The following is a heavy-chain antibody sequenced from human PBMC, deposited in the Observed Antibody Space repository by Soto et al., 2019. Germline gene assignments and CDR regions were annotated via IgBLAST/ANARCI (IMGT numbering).Heavy chain of an antibody. V-gene: IGHV1-3*05. Sequence: QVQLVQSGAEEKKPGASVKVSCKASGYTFTSYAMHWVRQAPGQRLEWMGWINAGNGNTKYSQKFQGRVTITRDTSASTAYMELSSLRSEDTAVYYCARGLNDDYDNWFDPWGQGTLVTVSS. D-gene: IGHD4-17*01. CDR2: INAGNGNT. CDR3: ARGLNDDYDNWFDP. CDR1: GYTFTSYA. J-gene: IGHJ5*02.